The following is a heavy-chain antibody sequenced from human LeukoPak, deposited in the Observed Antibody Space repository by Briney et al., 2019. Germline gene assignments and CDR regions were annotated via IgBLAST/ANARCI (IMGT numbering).Heavy chain of an antibody. Sequence: ETLSLTCTVSGGSISSYYWSWIRQPAGRGLEWIGRIYTSGSTNYNPSLKSRVTMSVDTSKNQFSLKLNSVTAADTAVYYCARVRGSYFYYFDYWGQGTLVTVSS. J-gene: IGHJ4*02. V-gene: IGHV4-4*07. D-gene: IGHD1-26*01. CDR3: ARVRGSYFYYFDY. CDR1: GGSISSYY. CDR2: IYTSGST.